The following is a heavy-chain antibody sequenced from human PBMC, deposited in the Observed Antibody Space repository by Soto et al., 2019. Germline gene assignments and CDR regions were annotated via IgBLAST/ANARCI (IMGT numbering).Heavy chain of an antibody. D-gene: IGHD4-17*01. CDR3: ARDRYGDYAETYYYYYGMDV. CDR1: GGSISSGGYY. J-gene: IGHJ6*02. V-gene: IGHV4-30-4*08. CDR2: IYYSGST. Sequence: SETLSLTCTVSGGSISSGGYYWSWIRQHPGKGLEWIGYIYYSGSTYYNPSLKSRVTISVDTSKNQFSLKLSSVTAADTAVYYCARDRYGDYAETYYYYYGMDVWGQGTTVTVSS.